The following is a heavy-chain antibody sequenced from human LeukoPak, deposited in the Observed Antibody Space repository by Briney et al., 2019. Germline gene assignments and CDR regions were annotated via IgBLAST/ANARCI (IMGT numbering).Heavy chain of an antibody. D-gene: IGHD3-16*02. J-gene: IGHJ3*02. CDR2: ISYDGSNK. V-gene: IGHV3-30-3*01. Sequence: GVSLRLSCAASGFTFGSYAMHWVRQAPGKGLEWVAVISYDGSNKYYGDSVKGRFTISRDNSKNTLYLQMNSLRAEDTAVYYSAREYDYVWGSYRPDAFDIWGQGTMVTVSS. CDR3: AREYDYVWGSYRPDAFDI. CDR1: GFTFGSYA.